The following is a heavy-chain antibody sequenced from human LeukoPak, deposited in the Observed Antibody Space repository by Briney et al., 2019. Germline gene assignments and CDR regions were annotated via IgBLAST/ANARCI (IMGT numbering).Heavy chain of an antibody. V-gene: IGHV3-64*01. CDR3: AIGPYYYESSGYLF. J-gene: IGHJ4*02. CDR1: GFTFSSYA. D-gene: IGHD3-22*01. CDR2: ISSNGGST. Sequence: PGGPLRLSCAASGFTFSSYAMHWVRQAPGKGLEYVSAISSNGGSTYYANSVKGRFTISRDNSKNTLYLQMGSLRAEDMAVYYCAIGPYYYESSGYLFWGQGTLVTVSS.